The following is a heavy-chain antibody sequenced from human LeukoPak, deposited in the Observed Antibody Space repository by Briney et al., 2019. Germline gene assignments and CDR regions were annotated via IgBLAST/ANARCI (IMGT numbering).Heavy chain of an antibody. J-gene: IGHJ4*02. CDR1: GGSVNSGSYY. Sequence: SETLSLTCTVSGGSVNSGSYYWNWIRQPPGKGLEWIGYIYYSGSTNYNPSLKSRVTISVDTSKNQFSLKLSSVTAADTAVYYCAGAAYSGSYHSDYWGQGTLVTVSS. V-gene: IGHV4-61*01. CDR3: AGAAYSGSYHSDY. D-gene: IGHD1-26*01. CDR2: IYYSGST.